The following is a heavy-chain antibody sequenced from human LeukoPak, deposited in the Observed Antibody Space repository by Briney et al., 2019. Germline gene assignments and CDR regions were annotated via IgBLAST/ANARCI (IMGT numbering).Heavy chain of an antibody. CDR2: IYYSGST. CDR1: GGSISSGGYY. D-gene: IGHD3/OR15-3a*01. CDR3: ARGQDGLVITSFDY. Sequence: TLSLTCTVSGGSISSGGYYWSWIRQHPGKGLEWIRYIYYSGSTYYNPSLKSRVTISVDTSKNQFSLKLSSVTAADTAVYYCARGQDGLVITSFDYWGQGTLVTVSS. J-gene: IGHJ4*02. V-gene: IGHV4-31*03.